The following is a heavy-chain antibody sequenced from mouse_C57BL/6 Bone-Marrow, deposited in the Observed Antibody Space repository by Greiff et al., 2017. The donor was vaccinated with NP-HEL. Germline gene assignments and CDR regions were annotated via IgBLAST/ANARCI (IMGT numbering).Heavy chain of an antibody. D-gene: IGHD3-2*02. J-gene: IGHJ2*01. Sequence: EVKLVESGPELVKPGASVKIPCKASGYTFTDYNMDWVKQSHGKSLEWIGDINPNNGGTIYNQKFKGKATLTVDKSSSTAYMELRSLTSEDTAVYYCARDSSGYKGFDYWGQGTTLTVSS. CDR2: INPNNGGT. CDR1: GYTFTDYN. V-gene: IGHV1-18*01. CDR3: ARDSSGYKGFDY.